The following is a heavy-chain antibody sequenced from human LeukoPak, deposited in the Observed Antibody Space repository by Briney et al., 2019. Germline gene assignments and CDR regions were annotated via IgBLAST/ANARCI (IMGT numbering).Heavy chain of an antibody. D-gene: IGHD6-13*01. Sequence: GGSLRLSCAATGFTFSNFAMSWVRQAPGKGLEWVSVIYSGGSTYYADSVKGRFTISRDNSKNTLYLQMNSLRAEDTAVYYCARLSSSWHIDYWGQGTLVTVSS. V-gene: IGHV3-53*01. CDR3: ARLSSSWHIDY. CDR1: GFTFSNFA. J-gene: IGHJ4*02. CDR2: IYSGGST.